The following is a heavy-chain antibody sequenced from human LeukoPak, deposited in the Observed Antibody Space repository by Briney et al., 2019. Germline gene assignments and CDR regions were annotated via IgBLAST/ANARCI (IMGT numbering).Heavy chain of an antibody. D-gene: IGHD6-13*01. J-gene: IGHJ4*02. CDR1: GFSLSRYA. Sequence: GGSLRLSCAVSGFSLSRYAMSWVRKAPGKGLEWVSAISDSGGSTYYADSVKGRFTISRDNPRNTLYLQMNTLRAEDTAVYYCAKCRGSSWSDYFDYWGQGTLVTVSS. V-gene: IGHV3-23*01. CDR2: ISDSGGST. CDR3: AKCRGSSWSDYFDY.